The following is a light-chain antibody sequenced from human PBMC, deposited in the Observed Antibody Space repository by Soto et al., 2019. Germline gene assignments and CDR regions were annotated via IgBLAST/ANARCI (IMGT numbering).Light chain of an antibody. CDR2: GAS. Sequence: EIVLTQSPGTLSLSPGGRATLSCRASQSVSSNYLVWYQQKPGQTPRLLIYGASNRATGIPDRFSGSGSGTDFTLTISRLEPEDFAVYYCQQYGNSPLTFGQGTRLEIK. V-gene: IGKV3-20*01. J-gene: IGKJ5*01. CDR1: QSVSSNY. CDR3: QQYGNSPLT.